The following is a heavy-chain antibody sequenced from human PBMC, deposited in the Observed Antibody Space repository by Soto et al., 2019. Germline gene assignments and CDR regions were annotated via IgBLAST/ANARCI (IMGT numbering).Heavy chain of an antibody. CDR1: GGSISSGGYY. J-gene: IGHJ5*02. Sequence: QVQLQESGPGLVKPSQTLSLTCTVSGGSISSGGYYWNWIRQHPGKGLEWIGYIYYIGSTYYIPSVRSRVTISLDTSKNQFSLQLSSVTAADTAVYYCARSVFPWGQGTLVTVSS. V-gene: IGHV4-31*03. CDR3: ARSVFP. CDR2: IYYIGST.